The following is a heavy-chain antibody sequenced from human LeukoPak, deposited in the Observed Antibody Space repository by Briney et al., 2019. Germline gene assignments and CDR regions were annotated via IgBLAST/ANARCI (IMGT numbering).Heavy chain of an antibody. D-gene: IGHD5-12*01. Sequence: SETLSLTFAVSGGSISSGGYSWSWIRQPPGKGLEWIGYIYHSGSTYYNPSLKSRVTISVDRSKNQFSLKLSSVTAADTAVYYCARASGYDYYFDYWGQGTLVTVSS. CDR2: IYHSGST. CDR3: ARASGYDYYFDY. V-gene: IGHV4-30-2*01. J-gene: IGHJ4*02. CDR1: GGSISSGGYS.